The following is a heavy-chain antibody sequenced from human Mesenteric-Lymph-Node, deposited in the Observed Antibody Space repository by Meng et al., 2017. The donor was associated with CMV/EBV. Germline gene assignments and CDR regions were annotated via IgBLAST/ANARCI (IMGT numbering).Heavy chain of an antibody. CDR3: TRVDFDWILYSDDNDYGLDV. CDR2: INEDGSEK. V-gene: IGHV3-7*01. J-gene: IGHJ6*02. Sequence: GESLKISCSASGFTFSSDWLTWVRPAPGKGREWVANINEDGSEKYYVDSVKGRFTISRDNAKNSLYLQMNSLRVEDKAVYYCTRVDFDWILYSDDNDYGLDVWGQGTTVTVSS. D-gene: IGHD3-9*01. CDR1: GFTFSSDW.